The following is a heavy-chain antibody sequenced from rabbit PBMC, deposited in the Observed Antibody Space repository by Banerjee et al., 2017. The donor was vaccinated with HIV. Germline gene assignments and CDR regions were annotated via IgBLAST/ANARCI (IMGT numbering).Heavy chain of an antibody. D-gene: IGHD1-1*01. CDR3: ASGSGGYAFDL. J-gene: IGHJ4*01. V-gene: IGHV1S40*01. CDR1: GFSFSSGHC. CDR2: IYPDYGST. Sequence: QSLEESGGDLVKPGTSLTLTCTASGFSFSSGHCMCWVRQAPGKGLEWIACIYPDYGSTDYATWVNGRFTISKTSSTTVTLQMTSLTGADTATYFCASGSGGYAFDLWGPGTLVTVS.